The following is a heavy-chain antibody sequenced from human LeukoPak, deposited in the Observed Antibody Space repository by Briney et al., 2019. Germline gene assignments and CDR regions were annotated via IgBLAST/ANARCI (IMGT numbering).Heavy chain of an antibody. Sequence: GGSLRLSCAASGFTFSSYAMSWVRQAPGKGLEWVSAISGSGGSTYYADSVKGRFTISRGNSKNTLYLQMNSLRAEDTAVYYCATNHPNGGGGRYFDWSPIDWGQGTLVTVSS. CDR2: ISGSGGST. D-gene: IGHD3-9*01. J-gene: IGHJ4*02. CDR3: ATNHPNGGGGRYFDWSPID. V-gene: IGHV3-23*01. CDR1: GFTFSSYA.